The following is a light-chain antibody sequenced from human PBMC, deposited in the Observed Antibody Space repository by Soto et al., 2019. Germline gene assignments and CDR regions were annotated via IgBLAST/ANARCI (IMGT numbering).Light chain of an antibody. CDR2: AAA. CDR1: QGISGY. CDR3: QQVNSYPLT. V-gene: IGKV1-9*01. Sequence: IQLTQSPSSLSASVGGRVTITCRASQGISGYLTWYQQKPGKAPKLLIYAAATLQSGVPSRFGGSGSGTEFTLTISSLQPEDFATYYCQQVNSYPLTFGGGTKVEIK. J-gene: IGKJ4*02.